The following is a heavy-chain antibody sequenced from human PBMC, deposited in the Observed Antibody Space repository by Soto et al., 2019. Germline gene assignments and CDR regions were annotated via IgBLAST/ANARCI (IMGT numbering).Heavy chain of an antibody. CDR1: GFTFSSYG. V-gene: IGHV3-33*01. CDR3: ARSAHDIVVVPAAMLYYYYYMDV. J-gene: IGHJ6*03. CDR2: IWYDGSNK. Sequence: GGSLRLSCAAPGFTFSSYGMHWVRQAPGKGLEWVAVIWYDGSNKYYADSVKGRFTISRDNSKNTLYLQMNSLRAEDTAVYYCARSAHDIVVVPAAMLYYYYYMDVWGKGTTVTVSS. D-gene: IGHD2-2*01.